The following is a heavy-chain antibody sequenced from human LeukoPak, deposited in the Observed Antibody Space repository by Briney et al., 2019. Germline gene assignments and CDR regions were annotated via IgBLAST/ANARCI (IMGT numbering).Heavy chain of an antibody. D-gene: IGHD2-2*01. V-gene: IGHV1-2*02. CDR3: ARDRSSSKTYYYYYGMDV. Sequence: ASVKVSCKASGYTFTGYYMHWVRQAPGQGLEWMGWINPNSGGTNYAQKFQGRVTMTRDTSISTAYMELSRLRSDDTAVYYCARDRSSSKTYYYYYGMDVWGQGTTVTVSS. CDR2: INPNSGGT. CDR1: GYTFTGYY. J-gene: IGHJ6*02.